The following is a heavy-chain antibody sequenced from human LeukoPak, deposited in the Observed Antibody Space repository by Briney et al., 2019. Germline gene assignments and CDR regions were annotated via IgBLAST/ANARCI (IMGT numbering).Heavy chain of an antibody. CDR1: GGSISSYY. CDR3: ARFPLASSSKQAFDY. D-gene: IGHD6-6*01. V-gene: IGHV4-59*01. CDR2: IYYSGST. J-gene: IGHJ4*02. Sequence: TSETLSLTCTVSGGSISSYYWSWIRQPPGKGLEWIGYIYYSGSTNYNPSLKSRVTISVDTSKNQFSLKLSSVTAADTAVYYCARFPLASSSKQAFDYWGQGTLVTVSS.